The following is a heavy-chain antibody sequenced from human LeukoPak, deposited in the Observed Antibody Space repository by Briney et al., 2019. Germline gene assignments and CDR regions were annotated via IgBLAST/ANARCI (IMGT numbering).Heavy chain of an antibody. CDR1: GYTLTELS. Sequence: ASVKVSCKVSGYTLTELSMHWVRQAPGKGLEWMGGFDPEDGETIYAQKFQGRVTMTEDTSTDTAYMELSSLRSEDTAVYYCTTGTTDEHYYYYYGMDVWGQGTTVTVSS. D-gene: IGHD1-1*01. CDR2: FDPEDGET. CDR3: TTGTTDEHYYYYYGMDV. J-gene: IGHJ6*02. V-gene: IGHV1-24*01.